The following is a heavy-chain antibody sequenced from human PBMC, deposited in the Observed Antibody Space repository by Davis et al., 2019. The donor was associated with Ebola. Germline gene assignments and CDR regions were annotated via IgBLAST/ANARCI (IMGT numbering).Heavy chain of an antibody. CDR2: ISAYNGNT. CDR3: ATTATLTTFDY. V-gene: IGHV1-18*01. Sequence: ASVKVSCKASGFILTNYAIHWVRQAPGQRLEWMGWISAYNGNTNYAQKLQGRVTMTTDTSTSTAYMELRSLKSDDTAVYYCATTATLTTFDYWGQGTLVTVSS. J-gene: IGHJ4*02. CDR1: GFILTNYA. D-gene: IGHD1-1*01.